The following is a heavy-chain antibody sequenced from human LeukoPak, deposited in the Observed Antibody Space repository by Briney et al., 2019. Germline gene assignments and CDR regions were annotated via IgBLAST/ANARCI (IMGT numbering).Heavy chain of an antibody. CDR2: ISFDGRDK. Sequence: GSLRLSCAASGFTFSSYAMHWVRQAPGKGLEWVALISFDGRDKQYADSVKGRFTISKDNSKNTLYLQMNSLSGDDTSMYFCARAYGGLIDYWGQGTLVTVSS. V-gene: IGHV3-30*04. CDR3: ARAYGGLIDY. J-gene: IGHJ4*02. CDR1: GFTFSSYA. D-gene: IGHD3-16*01.